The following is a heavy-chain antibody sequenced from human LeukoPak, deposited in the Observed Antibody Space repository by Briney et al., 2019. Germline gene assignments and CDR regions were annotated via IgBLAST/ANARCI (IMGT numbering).Heavy chain of an antibody. CDR2: IYSGGGT. J-gene: IGHJ4*02. D-gene: IGHD1-26*01. V-gene: IGHV3-53*01. CDR3: AKDVGKWESLHFFDY. Sequence: GGSLRLSCAASGFTVSNTYMSWVRQAPGKGLEWVSLIYSGGGTYSADSVKGRFTISRDDSRNTLYLQMNSLRGDDTAVYYCAKDVGKWESLHFFDYWGQGTLVTVSS. CDR1: GFTVSNTY.